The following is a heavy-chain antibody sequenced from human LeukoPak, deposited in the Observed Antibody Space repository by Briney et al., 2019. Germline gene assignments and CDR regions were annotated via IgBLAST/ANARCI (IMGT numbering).Heavy chain of an antibody. CDR3: ARKSYYGSGSYYREYYYYYYYMDV. V-gene: IGHV4-34*01. D-gene: IGHD3-10*01. CDR1: GGSFSGYY. Sequence: SETLSLTCAVYGGSFSGYYWSWLRQPPGKGLEWIGEINHSGSTNYNPSLKSRVTISVDTSKNQFSLKLSSVTAADTAVYYCARKSYYGSGSYYREYYYYYYYMDVWGKGTTVTISS. CDR2: INHSGST. J-gene: IGHJ6*03.